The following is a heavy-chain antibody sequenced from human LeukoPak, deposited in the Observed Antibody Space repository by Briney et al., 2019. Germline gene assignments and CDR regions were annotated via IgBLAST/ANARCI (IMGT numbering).Heavy chain of an antibody. D-gene: IGHD5-18*01. CDR3: AKDMGGGYSYASTPIVDY. Sequence: PGGSLRLSCAASGFTFDDYAMHWVRQAPGKGLEWVSGISWNSGSIGYADSVKGRFTISRDNAKNSLYLQMNSLRAEDTALYYCAKDMGGGYSYASTPIVDYWGQGNPGHRLL. J-gene: IGHJ4*02. V-gene: IGHV3-9*01. CDR2: ISWNSGSI. CDR1: GFTFDDYA.